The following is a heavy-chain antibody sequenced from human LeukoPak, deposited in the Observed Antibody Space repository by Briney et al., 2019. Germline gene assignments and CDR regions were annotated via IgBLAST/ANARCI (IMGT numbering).Heavy chain of an antibody. CDR3: ARRGVTARTAFDI. D-gene: IGHD2-21*02. V-gene: IGHV5-51*01. Sequence: GESLKISCKGSGYSFTSYWIGWVRQMPGKGLEWMGIIYPGDSDTRYSPSFQGQVAISADKSISTAYLQWSSLKASDTAMYYCARRGVTARTAFDIWGQGTMVTVSS. CDR2: IYPGDSDT. J-gene: IGHJ3*02. CDR1: GYSFTSYW.